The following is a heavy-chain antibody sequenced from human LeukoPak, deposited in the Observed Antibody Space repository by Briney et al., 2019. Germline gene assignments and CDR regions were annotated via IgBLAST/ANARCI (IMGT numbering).Heavy chain of an antibody. V-gene: IGHV4-30-2*01. CDR1: GVFISSGGFY. D-gene: IGHD2-15*01. CDR2: IDSETT. Sequence: SETLSLTCSVSGVFISSGGFYWNWIRQPPGKGLEWIGYIDSETTHYNPSLKSRVTISVDRSKNQFSLRLASVTAADTAVFYCARSGRYCSGGRCYNFDSWGQGTLVTVSS. CDR3: ARSGRYCSGGRCYNFDS. J-gene: IGHJ4*02.